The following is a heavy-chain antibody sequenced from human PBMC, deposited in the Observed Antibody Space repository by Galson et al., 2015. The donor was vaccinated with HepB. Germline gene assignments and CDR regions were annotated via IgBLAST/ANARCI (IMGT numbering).Heavy chain of an antibody. CDR2: ISAYNGNT. CDR1: GYTFTSYG. D-gene: IGHD3-22*01. V-gene: IGHV1-18*01. CDR3: ARDLVTEVYYYDSSGCYMVLPRLDY. J-gene: IGHJ4*02. Sequence: SVKVSCKASGYTFTSYGISWVRQAPGQGLEWMGWISAYNGNTNYAQKLQGRVTMTTDTSTSTAYMELRSLRSDDTAVYYCARDLVTEVYYYDSSGCYMVLPRLDYWGQGTLVTVSS.